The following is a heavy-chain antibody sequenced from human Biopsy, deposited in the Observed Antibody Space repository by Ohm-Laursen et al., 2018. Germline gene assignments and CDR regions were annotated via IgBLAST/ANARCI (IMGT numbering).Heavy chain of an antibody. CDR2: ISGSGGNT. CDR1: GFTFSDYA. Sequence: SLRHSCAASGFTFSDYAMNWVRQAPGKGLEWVSTISGSGGNTYYADSVRGRFTVSRDGSKSTLYLQMSSLSAEDTAFYYCAKGGYCTTSSCYMDLDYWGQGTLVTVSS. CDR3: AKGGYCTTSSCYMDLDY. J-gene: IGHJ4*02. V-gene: IGHV3-23*01. D-gene: IGHD2-2*02.